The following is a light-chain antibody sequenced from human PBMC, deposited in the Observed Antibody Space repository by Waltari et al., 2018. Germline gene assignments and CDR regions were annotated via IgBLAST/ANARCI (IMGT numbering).Light chain of an antibody. J-gene: IGKJ4*01. V-gene: IGKV3-15*01. CDR3: QQYSNWPLT. CDR2: GTS. Sequence: EIVLTQSPATLSLSPGERATLSCRASQSVSSNLAWYQQKLGQAPRLLISGTSNRATGIPDRFSGSGSGTDFTLTISSLEPEDFAVYYCQQYSNWPLTFGGGTKVEMK. CDR1: QSVSSN.